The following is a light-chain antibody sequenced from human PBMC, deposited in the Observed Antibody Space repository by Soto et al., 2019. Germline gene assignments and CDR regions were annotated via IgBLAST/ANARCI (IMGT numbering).Light chain of an antibody. CDR3: QHYGSSTWT. CDR2: GAS. Sequence: EIVLTHSPGTLSLSPGERATLSCRASQSVSSSYLAWYQQKPGQAPGLLIYGASSRATGIPDRFSGSGSGTDFTLTISRLEPEDFAVYYCQHYGSSTWTFGQGTKVDIK. V-gene: IGKV3-20*01. CDR1: QSVSSSY. J-gene: IGKJ1*01.